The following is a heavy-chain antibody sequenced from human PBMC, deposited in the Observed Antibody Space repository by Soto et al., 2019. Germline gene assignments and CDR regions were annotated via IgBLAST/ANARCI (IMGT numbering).Heavy chain of an antibody. D-gene: IGHD3-16*01. V-gene: IGHV3-48*02. J-gene: IGHJ5*02. CDR1: GFTFSTSE. CDR2: ISSIGSTI. CDR3: AREMGACSDSSCYPGPYDS. Sequence: PGGSLRLSCSASGFTFSTSEMNWVRQAPGKGLEWISYISSIGSTIYYADSVKGRFTVSRDNAKNSLYLQLNSLRDEDTAVYYCAREMGACSDSSCYPGPYDSWGQGTLVTVSS.